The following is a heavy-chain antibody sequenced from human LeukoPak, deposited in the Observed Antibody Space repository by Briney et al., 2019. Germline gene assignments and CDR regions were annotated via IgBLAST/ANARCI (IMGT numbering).Heavy chain of an antibody. CDR3: AKDDKGGMDV. CDR1: GFTFSSYG. J-gene: IGHJ6*02. D-gene: IGHD3-22*01. V-gene: IGHV3-30*18. CDR2: ISYDGSNK. Sequence: PGRSLRLSCAASGFTFSSYGMHWVRQAPGKGLEWVAVISYDGSNKYYADSVKGRFTISRDNSKNTLYLQMNSLRAEDTAVYYCAKDDKGGMDVWGQGTTVTVSS.